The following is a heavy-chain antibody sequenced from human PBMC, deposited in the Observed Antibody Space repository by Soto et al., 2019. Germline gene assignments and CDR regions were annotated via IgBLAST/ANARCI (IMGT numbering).Heavy chain of an antibody. CDR2: IYPGDLDT. CDR1: GYSFTRYW. Sequence: GESLKISCKGVGYSFTRYWIGWVRQMPGKGLEWVGIIYPGDLDTRYSPSFQGQVTISADRSISTAYLQWNSLKASDTATYFCVRGALRGGNYCYGMDVWGNGSTVTVSS. D-gene: IGHD3-10*01. J-gene: IGHJ6*04. CDR3: VRGALRGGNYCYGMDV. V-gene: IGHV5-51*01.